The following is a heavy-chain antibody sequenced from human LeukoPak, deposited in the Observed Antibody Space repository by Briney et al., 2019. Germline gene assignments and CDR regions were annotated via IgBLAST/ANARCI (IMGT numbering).Heavy chain of an antibody. CDR1: GFIFSYYG. V-gene: IGHV3-23*01. J-gene: IGHJ4*02. CDR3: AKERGHSKPFDY. Sequence: GGSLGLSCEVSGFIFSYYGMNWVRQAPGKGLEWVSAISDSGDATYYADSVKGRLTISRGNSKCTLYLQMNNLRAEDTALYYCAKERGHSKPFDYWGQGTLVTVSS. CDR2: ISDSGDAT. D-gene: IGHD4-23*01.